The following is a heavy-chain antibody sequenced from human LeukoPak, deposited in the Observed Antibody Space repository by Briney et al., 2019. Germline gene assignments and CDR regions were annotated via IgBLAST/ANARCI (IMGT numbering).Heavy chain of an antibody. D-gene: IGHD4-17*01. Sequence: NPSETLSLTCTVSGGSISSSSYYWGWIRQPPGKGLGWIGSIYYSGSAYYNPSLKSRVTISVDTSKNQFSLKLSSVTAADTAVYYCARDLGYGDFHYFDYWGQGTLVTVSS. CDR2: IYYSGSA. V-gene: IGHV4-39*07. CDR3: ARDLGYGDFHYFDY. CDR1: GGSISSSSYY. J-gene: IGHJ4*02.